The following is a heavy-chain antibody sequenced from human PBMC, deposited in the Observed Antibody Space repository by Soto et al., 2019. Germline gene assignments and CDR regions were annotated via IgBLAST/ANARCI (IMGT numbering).Heavy chain of an antibody. J-gene: IGHJ4*02. D-gene: IGHD1-26*01. CDR2: IIAYNGNT. V-gene: IGHV1-18*01. CDR1: GYTFTSYG. Sequence: ASVKVSCKASGYTFTSYGISWVRQAPGQVLERMGLIIAYNGNTIYAQKLQGRVSMTTDTSTSTAYMELRSLRSDDTAVYYCARGFSGTYFEYWGQGTMVTVSS. CDR3: ARGFSGTYFEY.